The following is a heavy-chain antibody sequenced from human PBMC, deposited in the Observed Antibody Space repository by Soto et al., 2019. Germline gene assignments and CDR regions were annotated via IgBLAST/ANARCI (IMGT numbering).Heavy chain of an antibody. V-gene: IGHV4-34*01. D-gene: IGHD6-19*01. Sequence: QVQLQQWGAGLLKPSETLSLACAVYGGSFSAYYWSWIRQPPGKGLEWVGGINHSGTTNSNPSLKSRVTISVDTSKNQFSLKVSVVTAADTAVYYCARVSRRAVAETLWYSDLWGRGTLVTVSS. CDR2: INHSGTT. CDR1: GGSFSAYY. CDR3: ARVSRRAVAETLWYSDL. J-gene: IGHJ2*01.